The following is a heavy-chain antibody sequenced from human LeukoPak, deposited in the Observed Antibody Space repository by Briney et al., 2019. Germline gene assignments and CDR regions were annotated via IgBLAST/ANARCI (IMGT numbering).Heavy chain of an antibody. Sequence: ASVKVSCKTSGYSFILYGISWVRQAPGQGPEWMGWISTSTGDTNYAQKFQGRVTMTRDTSISTAYMELSRLRSDDTAVYYCARGKWYSSSWYCDYWGQGTLVTVSS. D-gene: IGHD6-13*01. CDR3: ARGKWYSSSWYCDY. J-gene: IGHJ4*02. CDR2: ISTSTGDT. V-gene: IGHV1-18*01. CDR1: GYSFILYG.